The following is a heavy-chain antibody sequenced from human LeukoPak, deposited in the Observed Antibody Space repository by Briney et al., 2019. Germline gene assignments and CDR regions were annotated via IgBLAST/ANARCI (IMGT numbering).Heavy chain of an antibody. CDR2: ISYDGSNK. Sequence: GGSLRLSCAASGFTFSSYAMHWVRQAPGKGLEWVAVISYDGSNKYYADSVKGRFTISRDNSKNTLYLQMNSLRAEDTAVYYCARLKSDRGVLDYWGQGTLVTVSS. D-gene: IGHD3-22*01. CDR3: ARLKSDRGVLDY. CDR1: GFTFSSYA. V-gene: IGHV3-30-3*01. J-gene: IGHJ4*02.